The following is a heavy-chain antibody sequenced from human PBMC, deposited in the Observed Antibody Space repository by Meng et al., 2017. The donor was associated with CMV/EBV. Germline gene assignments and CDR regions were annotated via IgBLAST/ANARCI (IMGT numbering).Heavy chain of an antibody. CDR3: ARGPLGEYSNYDAP. CDR1: GYTFTGYY. J-gene: IGHJ5*02. CDR2: INPNSGGT. D-gene: IGHD4-11*01. Sequence: QGQLGQSGAEVKKPWASVKVSCKASGYTFTGYYMHWVRQAPGQGLEWMGWINPNSGGTNYAQKFQGRVTMTRDTSISTAYMELSRLRSDDTAVYYCARGPLGEYSNYDAPWGQGTLVTVSS. V-gene: IGHV1-2*02.